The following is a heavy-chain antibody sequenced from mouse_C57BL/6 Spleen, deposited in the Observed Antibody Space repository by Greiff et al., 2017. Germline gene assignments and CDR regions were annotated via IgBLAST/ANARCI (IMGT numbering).Heavy chain of an antibody. CDR2: IYWDDDK. V-gene: IGHV8-12*01. D-gene: IGHD1-1*01. Sequence: QVTLKESGPGILQSSQTLSLTCSFSGFSLSTSGMGVSWIRQPSGKGLEWLAHIYWDDDKRYNPSLKSRLTISKDTSRNQVFLKITSVDTADTATYYCARNHYGSSFFDYWGQGTTLTVSS. J-gene: IGHJ2*01. CDR1: GFSLSTSGMG. CDR3: ARNHYGSSFFDY.